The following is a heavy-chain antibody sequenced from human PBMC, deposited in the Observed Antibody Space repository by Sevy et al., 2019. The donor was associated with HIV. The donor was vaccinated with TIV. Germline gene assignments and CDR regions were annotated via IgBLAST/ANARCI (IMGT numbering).Heavy chain of an antibody. CDR2: IYPRGSA. D-gene: IGHD4-17*01. CDR1: PYSIRSAYR. CDR3: VEDKNDYGGSYFES. Sequence: SETLSLTCAVSPYSIRSAYRWGWIRQSPGKGLEWIGSIYPRGSAFYNPSLKSRLSISVDMSKNQFSLNLRSVTAADTAVYYCVEDKNDYGGSYFESWGPGTLVTVSS. J-gene: IGHJ4*02. V-gene: IGHV4-38-2*01.